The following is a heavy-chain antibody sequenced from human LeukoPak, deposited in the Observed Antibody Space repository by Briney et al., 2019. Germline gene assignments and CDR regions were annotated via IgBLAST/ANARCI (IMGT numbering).Heavy chain of an antibody. CDR1: GFSFSNYA. CDR2: ISGSGGST. J-gene: IGHJ4*02. CDR3: AKMTGVMVAATPDY. Sequence: GGSLRLSCAASGFSFSNYAMSWVRQAPGKGLEWVSTISGSGGSTYYADSVKGRFTISRDNSKNTLYLQMNSLRAEDTAVYYCAKMTGVMVAATPDYWGQGTLVIVSS. D-gene: IGHD2-15*01. V-gene: IGHV3-23*01.